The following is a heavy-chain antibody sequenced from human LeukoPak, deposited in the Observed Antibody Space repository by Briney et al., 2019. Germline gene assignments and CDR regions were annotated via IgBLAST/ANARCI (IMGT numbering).Heavy chain of an antibody. CDR1: GFNFDDNV. CDR2: ISDDGYGT. V-gene: IGHV3-43*02. D-gene: IGHD4/OR15-4a*01. Sequence: GGSLRLSCVASGFNFDDNVMDWVRQAPGKGLEWVSLISDDGYGTYYADSVKSRFTISRGNSKNSLYLQMNSLRSEDTALYYCATMGPLDYWGQGTLVTVSS. J-gene: IGHJ4*02. CDR3: ATMGPLDY.